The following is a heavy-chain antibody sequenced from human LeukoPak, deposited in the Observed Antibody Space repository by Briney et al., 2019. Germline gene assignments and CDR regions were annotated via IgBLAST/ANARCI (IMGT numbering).Heavy chain of an antibody. CDR3: AREFRSGWLPFDY. J-gene: IGHJ4*02. D-gene: IGHD6-19*01. CDR2: IYYSGST. V-gene: IGHV4-39*07. CDR1: GGSISSSSYY. Sequence: KPSETLSLTCTVSGGSISSSSYYWGWIRQPPGKGLEWIGSIYYSGSTYYNPSLKSRVTISVDTSKNQFSLKLSSVTAADTAVYYCAREFRSGWLPFDYWGQGTLVTVSS.